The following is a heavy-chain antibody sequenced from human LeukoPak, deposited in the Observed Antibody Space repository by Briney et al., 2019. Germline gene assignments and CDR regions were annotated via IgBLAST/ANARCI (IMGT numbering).Heavy chain of an antibody. CDR1: GGSISTGSYY. Sequence: SSETLSLTCTVSGGSISTGSYYWGWIRQPPGKGLEWIGYIYYSGSTNYNPSLKSRVTISVDTSKNQFSLKLSSVTAADTAVYYCARRKWSGGYSYGWEDYWGQGTLVTVSS. CDR3: ARRKWSGGYSYGWEDY. V-gene: IGHV4-61*05. CDR2: IYYSGST. D-gene: IGHD5-18*01. J-gene: IGHJ4*02.